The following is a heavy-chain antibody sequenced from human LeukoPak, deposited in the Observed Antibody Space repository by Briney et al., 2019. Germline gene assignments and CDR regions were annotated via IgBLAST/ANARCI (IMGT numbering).Heavy chain of an antibody. CDR2: IYTSGST. J-gene: IGHJ4*02. Sequence: PSETLSLTCTVSGGSISSYYWSWIRQPPGKGLEWIGYIYTSGSTNYNPSLKSRVTISVDTSKNQFSLKLSSVTAADTAVYYCARAHSSSDIVGVWGQGTLVTVSS. D-gene: IGHD6-19*01. CDR3: ARAHSSSDIVGV. CDR1: GGSISSYY. V-gene: IGHV4-4*09.